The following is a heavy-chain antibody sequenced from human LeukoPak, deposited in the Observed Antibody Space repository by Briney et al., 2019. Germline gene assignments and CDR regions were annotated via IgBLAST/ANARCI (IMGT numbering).Heavy chain of an antibody. J-gene: IGHJ6*03. V-gene: IGHV4-59*01. CDR2: IYYSGST. CDR1: GCSISSYY. CDR3: ARETVTPGSYYYYYMDV. D-gene: IGHD4-11*01. Sequence: SETLSLTCTVSGCSISSYYWSWIRQPPGKGLEWIGYIYYSGSTNYNPSLKSRVTISVDTSKNQFSLKLSSVTAADTAVYYCARETVTPGSYYYYYMDVWGKGTTVTVSS.